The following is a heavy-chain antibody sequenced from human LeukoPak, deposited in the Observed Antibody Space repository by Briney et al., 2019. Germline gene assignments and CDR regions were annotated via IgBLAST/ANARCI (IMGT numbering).Heavy chain of an antibody. Sequence: ASVKVSCKASGYTFTRHYMHWVRQAPGQGLEWMGVINPSGLWSSSAQKFQGRVTMTRDTSTSTDYMELRSLRSDDTAIYYCARVVCSSGWCHDAFDIWGQGTMVTVSS. CDR1: GYTFTRHY. CDR2: INPSGLWS. J-gene: IGHJ3*02. CDR3: ARVVCSSGWCHDAFDI. V-gene: IGHV1-46*01. D-gene: IGHD6-19*01.